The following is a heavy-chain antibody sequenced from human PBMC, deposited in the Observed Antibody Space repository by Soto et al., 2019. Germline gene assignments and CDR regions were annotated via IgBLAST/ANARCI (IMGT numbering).Heavy chain of an antibody. J-gene: IGHJ4*02. CDR2: IYYSGST. V-gene: IGHV4-61*01. CDR3: ARASYDYVWGSYREIDY. D-gene: IGHD3-16*02. Sequence: QVQLQQSGPGLVKPSETLSLTCTVSGGSVSSGSYYWSWIRQPPGKGLEWIGYIYYSGSTNYNPSLKSRVTMSVDTSKNQFSLKLSSVTAADSAVYYCARASYDYVWGSYREIDYWGQGTLVTVSS. CDR1: GGSVSSGSYY.